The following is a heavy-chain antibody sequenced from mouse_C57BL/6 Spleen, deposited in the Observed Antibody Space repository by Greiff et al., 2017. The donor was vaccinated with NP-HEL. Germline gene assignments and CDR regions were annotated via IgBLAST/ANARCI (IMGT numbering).Heavy chain of an antibody. CDR3: ARLRYDSYYYAMDY. CDR2: IYPGDGDT. V-gene: IGHV1-82*01. J-gene: IGHJ4*01. D-gene: IGHD1-1*01. CDR1: GYAFSSSW. Sequence: VQLQQSGPELVKPGASVKISCKASGYAFSSSWMNWVKQRPGKGLEWIGRIYPGDGDTNYNGKFKGKATLTADKSSSTAYMQLSSLTSEDSAVYFCARLRYDSYYYAMDYWGQGTSVTVSS.